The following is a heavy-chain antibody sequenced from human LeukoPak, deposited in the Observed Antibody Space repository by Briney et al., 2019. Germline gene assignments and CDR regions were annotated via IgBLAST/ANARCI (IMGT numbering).Heavy chain of an antibody. Sequence: GGSLRLSCAASGFTVSSNYMAWVRQAPGKGLEWVSVIYSSGSTYSADSVKGRFTISRDSSKNTLYLQMNSLRVEDTAVYYCARDTVGTAGVEYWGQGTLVTVSS. V-gene: IGHV3-53*01. CDR3: ARDTVGTAGVEY. J-gene: IGHJ4*02. D-gene: IGHD4-23*01. CDR1: GFTVSSNY. CDR2: IYSSGST.